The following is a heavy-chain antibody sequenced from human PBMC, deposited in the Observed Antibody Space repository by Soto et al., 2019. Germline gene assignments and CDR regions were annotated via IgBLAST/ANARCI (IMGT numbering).Heavy chain of an antibody. D-gene: IGHD2-21*02. J-gene: IGHJ5*02. Sequence: AASVKVSCKASGYTNTSYYMHWVRQAPGQGLEWMGIINPSGGSTSYAQKFQGRVTMTRDTSTSTVYMELSSLRSEDTAVYYCATAAPDPCGGDCYLPSVWFDPWGQGTLVTVSS. CDR3: ATAAPDPCGGDCYLPSVWFDP. CDR1: GYTNTSYY. CDR2: INPSGGST. V-gene: IGHV1-46*01.